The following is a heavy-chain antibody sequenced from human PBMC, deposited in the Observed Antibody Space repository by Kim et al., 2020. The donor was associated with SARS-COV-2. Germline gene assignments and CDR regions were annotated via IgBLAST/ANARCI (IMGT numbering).Heavy chain of an antibody. CDR3: ARGWGYSNPLGMDV. V-gene: IGHV1-2*02. Sequence: ASVKVSCKASGYTFTGYYMHWVRQAPGQGLEWMGWINPNSGGTNYAQKFQGRVTMTRDTSISTAYMELSRLRSDDTAGYYCARGWGYSNPLGMDVWGQGTTVTVSS. J-gene: IGHJ6*02. D-gene: IGHD6-13*01. CDR1: GYTFTGYY. CDR2: INPNSGGT.